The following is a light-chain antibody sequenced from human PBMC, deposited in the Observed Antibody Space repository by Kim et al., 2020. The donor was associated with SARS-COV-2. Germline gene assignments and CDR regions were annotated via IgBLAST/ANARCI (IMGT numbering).Light chain of an antibody. CDR1: SLRNYY. CDR2: GKD. V-gene: IGLV3-19*01. Sequence: VGWGQTVRITCQGDSLRNYYASGYQQKPGQAPVLVIYGKDSRPSGIPERFSGSSSGDTASLTITVAQAEDEADYYCKSRDSSDHVVFGGGIQLTVL. J-gene: IGLJ2*01. CDR3: KSRDSSDHVV.